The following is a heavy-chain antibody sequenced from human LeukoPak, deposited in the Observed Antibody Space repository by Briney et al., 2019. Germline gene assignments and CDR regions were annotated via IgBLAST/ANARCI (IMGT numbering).Heavy chain of an antibody. CDR1: GYTFTGYY. Sequence: ASVKVSCKASGYTFTGYYMHWVRQAPGQGPEWMGWINPNSGGTNYAQKFQGRVTMSRDTSISTAYMELSRLRSDDTAVYYCARVGSSLYYYYYMDVWGKGTTVTVSS. D-gene: IGHD3-10*01. CDR2: INPNSGGT. CDR3: ARVGSSLYYYYYMDV. V-gene: IGHV1-2*02. J-gene: IGHJ6*03.